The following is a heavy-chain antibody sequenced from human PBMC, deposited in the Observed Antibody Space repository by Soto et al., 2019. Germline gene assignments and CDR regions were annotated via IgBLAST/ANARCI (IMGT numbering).Heavy chain of an antibody. CDR3: ARHPPHYYGSGSYYDY. CDR1: GGSISSSSYY. J-gene: IGHJ4*02. D-gene: IGHD3-10*01. V-gene: IGHV4-39*01. CDR2: IYYSGST. Sequence: QLQLQESGPGLVKPSETLSLTCTVSGGSISSSSYYWGWIRQPPGKGLEWIGSIYYSGSTYYNPSLKSRVTISVDTSKNPFSLKLSSVTAADTAVYYCARHPPHYYGSGSYYDYWGQGTLVTVSS.